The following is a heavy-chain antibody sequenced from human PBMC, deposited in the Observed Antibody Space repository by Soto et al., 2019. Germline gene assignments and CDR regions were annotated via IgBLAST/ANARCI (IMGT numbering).Heavy chain of an antibody. CDR2: IWYDGSNK. V-gene: IGHV3-33*01. CDR3: ARDGYYCSSTSCYARWDYYYYMDV. D-gene: IGHD2-2*01. CDR1: GFTFSSYG. J-gene: IGHJ6*03. Sequence: QVQLVESGGGVVQPGRSLRLSCAASGFTFSSYGMHWVRQAPGKGLEWVAVIWYDGSNKYYADSVKDRFTISRDNSKNTLYLQMNSLRAEDTAVYYCARDGYYCSSTSCYARWDYYYYMDVWGKGTTVTVSS.